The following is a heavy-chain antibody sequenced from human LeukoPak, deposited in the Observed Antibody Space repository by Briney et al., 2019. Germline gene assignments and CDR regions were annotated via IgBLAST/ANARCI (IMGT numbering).Heavy chain of an antibody. Sequence: PSETLSLTCTVSGVSISSYYWSWLRQPPGKGLEWIGYIYYSGSTNYNPSLKSRVTISVDTSKNQSSLKLSSVTAADTAVYYCARRRGYCSSTSCYYWFDPWGQGTLVTVSS. CDR2: IYYSGST. CDR1: GVSISSYY. CDR3: ARRRGYCSSTSCYYWFDP. V-gene: IGHV4-59*01. J-gene: IGHJ5*02. D-gene: IGHD2-2*01.